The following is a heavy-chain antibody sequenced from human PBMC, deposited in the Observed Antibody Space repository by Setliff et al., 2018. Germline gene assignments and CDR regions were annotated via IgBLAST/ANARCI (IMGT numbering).Heavy chain of an antibody. CDR1: GGSISSYY. CDR2: INHSGST. J-gene: IGHJ4*02. V-gene: IGHV4-34*01. D-gene: IGHD2-8*02. Sequence: SETLSLTCTVSGGSISSYYWIWIRQPPGKGLEWIGEINHSGSTNYNPSLKSRVTISVDTSKNQFSLKLSSVTAADTALYYCTVYNTGSSKDHYWGQGTPVTVSS. CDR3: TVYNTGSSKDHY.